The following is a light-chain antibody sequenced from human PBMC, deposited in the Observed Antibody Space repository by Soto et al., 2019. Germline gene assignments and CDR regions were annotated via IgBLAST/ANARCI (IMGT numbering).Light chain of an antibody. CDR3: SSHGGSNNPYV. CDR2: DVT. CDR1: SSDIGGYNF. Sequence: QSALTQPPSASGSPGQSVAISCTGTSSDIGGYNFVSWYQQHPGKAPKLMIYDVTKRPSGVPDRFSGSKSGNAATLIVSALQAEDEADYYCSSHGGSNNPYVFGPGTKLTVL. V-gene: IGLV2-8*01. J-gene: IGLJ1*01.